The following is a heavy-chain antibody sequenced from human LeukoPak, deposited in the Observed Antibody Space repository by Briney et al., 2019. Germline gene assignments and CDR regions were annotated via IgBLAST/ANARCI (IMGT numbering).Heavy chain of an antibody. CDR2: IYYSGST. Sequence: SETLSLTCTVSGGSISSSSYYWGWIRQPPGKGLEWIGSIYYSGSTYYNPSLKSRVTISVDTSKNQFSLKLSSVTAADTAVYYCARDVPAANDYGMDVWGQGTTVTVSS. CDR1: GGSISSSSYY. CDR3: ARDVPAANDYGMDV. J-gene: IGHJ6*02. D-gene: IGHD2-2*01. V-gene: IGHV4-39*07.